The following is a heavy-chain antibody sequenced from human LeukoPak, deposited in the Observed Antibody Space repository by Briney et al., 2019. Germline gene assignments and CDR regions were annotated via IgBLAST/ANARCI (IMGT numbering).Heavy chain of an antibody. CDR3: ARGRYSLDY. Sequence: SETLSLTCAVSGGSISSSNWWSWVRQPPGKGLEWIGYIYYSGSTNYNPSLKSRVTISVDTSKNQFSLELSSVTAADTAVYYCARGRYSLDYWGQGTLVTVSS. CDR1: GGSISSSNW. D-gene: IGHD2-15*01. J-gene: IGHJ4*02. CDR2: IYYSGST. V-gene: IGHV4-4*02.